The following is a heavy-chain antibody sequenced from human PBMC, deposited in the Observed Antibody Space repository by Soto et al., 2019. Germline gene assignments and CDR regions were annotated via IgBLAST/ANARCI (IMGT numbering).Heavy chain of an antibody. CDR2: ISGSGGST. V-gene: IGHV3-23*01. CDR1: GFTFSSYA. J-gene: IGHJ6*02. Sequence: SGGSLRLSCAASGFTFSSYAMSWVRQAPGKGLEWVSAISGSGGSTYYADSVKGRFTISRDNSKNALYLQMNSLRAEDTAVYYCAKSGHTRGLMDVWGQGTTVTVSS. D-gene: IGHD6-25*01. CDR3: AKSGHTRGLMDV.